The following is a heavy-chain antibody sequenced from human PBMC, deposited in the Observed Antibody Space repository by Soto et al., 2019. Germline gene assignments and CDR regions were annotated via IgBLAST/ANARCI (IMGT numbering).Heavy chain of an antibody. Sequence: ASVQVTCKASGYTFTSYYMRWVQQAPGQGLEWMGIINPSGGSTSYAQKFQGRVTMTRDTSTSTVYMELSSLRSEDTAVYYCARVPVTGYYYYGMDVWGQGTTVTVSS. V-gene: IGHV1-46*01. CDR3: ARVPVTGYYYYGMDV. CDR1: GYTFTSYY. D-gene: IGHD5-18*01. CDR2: INPSGGST. J-gene: IGHJ6*02.